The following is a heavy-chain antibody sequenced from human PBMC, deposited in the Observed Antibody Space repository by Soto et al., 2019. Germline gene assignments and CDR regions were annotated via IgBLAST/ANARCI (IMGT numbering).Heavy chain of an antibody. J-gene: IGHJ6*02. V-gene: IGHV4-61*01. Sequence: TSETLSLTCPVSGGSVSSGSYYWSWIRQPPGKGLEWIGYIYYSGSTKYNPSLKSRVTISVDTSKNQFSLKLSSVTAADTAVYYCARLVGAAELDVWGQGTTVTVSS. CDR2: IYYSGST. D-gene: IGHD2-2*01. CDR1: GGSVSSGSYY. CDR3: ARLVGAAELDV.